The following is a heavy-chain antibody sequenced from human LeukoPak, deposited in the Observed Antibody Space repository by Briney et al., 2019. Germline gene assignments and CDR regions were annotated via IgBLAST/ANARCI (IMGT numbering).Heavy chain of an antibody. CDR1: GFTFSSSA. V-gene: IGHV3-23*01. J-gene: IGHJ6*02. Sequence: GGSLRLSCAASGFTFSSSAMSWVRQAPGKGLEWVSAISGNGAGTYYADSAKGRFTISRDNSKNTLYLQMNSLRAEDTAVYYCAKVEQLPPYYYYGMDVWGQGTTVTVSS. CDR3: AKVEQLPPYYYYGMDV. CDR2: ISGNGAGT. D-gene: IGHD6-13*01.